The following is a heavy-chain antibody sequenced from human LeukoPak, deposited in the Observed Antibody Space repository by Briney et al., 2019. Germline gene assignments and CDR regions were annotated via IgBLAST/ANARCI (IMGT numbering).Heavy chain of an antibody. V-gene: IGHV3-30*04. CDR1: GFTFSSYA. J-gene: IGHJ6*04. CDR2: ISYDGSNK. Sequence: GRSLRLSCAASGFTFSSYAMHWVRQAPGKGLEWVAVISYDGSNKYYADSVKGRFTISRDNSKNTLYLQMNSLRAEDTAVYYCAREGTTVYYGMDVWGEGTTATVSS. CDR3: AREGTTVYYGMDV. D-gene: IGHD2-2*01.